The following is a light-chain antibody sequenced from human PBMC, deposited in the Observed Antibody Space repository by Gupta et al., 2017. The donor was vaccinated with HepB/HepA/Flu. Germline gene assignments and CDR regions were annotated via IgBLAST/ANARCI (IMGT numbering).Light chain of an antibody. J-gene: IGKJ4*01. CDR1: QSIDIW. V-gene: IGKV1-5*03. Sequence: DIQVTRFPSPLSASVGDRVTITCRASQSIDIWLAWYQQKTGKAPNLLIYKASTLQSGVPSRFSGGRSGTEFTLTISSLQPDDFGTYYCQQSKSYPLTFGGGTKVEI. CDR2: KAS. CDR3: QQSKSYPLT.